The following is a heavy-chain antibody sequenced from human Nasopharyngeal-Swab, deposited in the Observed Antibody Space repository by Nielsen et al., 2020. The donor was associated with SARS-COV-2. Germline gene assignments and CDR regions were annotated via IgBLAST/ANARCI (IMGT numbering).Heavy chain of an antibody. D-gene: IGHD3-3*01. V-gene: IGHV7-4-1*02. Sequence: ASVKVSCKASGYTFTSYAMNWVRQAPEQGLEWMGWINTNTGNPTYAQGFTGRFVFSLDTSVSTAYLQISSLKAEDTAVYYCARDEKSQGIFGVVISGQWWFDPWGQGTLVTVSS. J-gene: IGHJ5*02. CDR1: GYTFTSYA. CDR3: ARDEKSQGIFGVVISGQWWFDP. CDR2: INTNTGNP.